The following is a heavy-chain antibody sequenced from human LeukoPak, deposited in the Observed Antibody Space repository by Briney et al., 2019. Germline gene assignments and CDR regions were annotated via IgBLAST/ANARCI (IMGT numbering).Heavy chain of an antibody. V-gene: IGHV4-30-2*01. CDR1: GGSISSGGYS. CDR2: IYHSGST. D-gene: IGHD5-12*01. CDR3: AREKGYSGCFDY. J-gene: IGHJ4*02. Sequence: SQTLSLTCAVSGGSISSGGYSWSWLRQPPGKGLEWIGYIYHSGSTYYNPSLKSRVTISVDRSKNQFSLKLSSVTAADTAVYYCAREKGYSGCFDYWGQGTLVTVSS.